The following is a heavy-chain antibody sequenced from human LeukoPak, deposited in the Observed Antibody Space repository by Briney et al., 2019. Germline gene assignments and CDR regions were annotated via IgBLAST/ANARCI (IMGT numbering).Heavy chain of an antibody. Sequence: GGSLRLSCAASGFTFSSYGMHWVRQAPGKGLEWVAVISYDGSNKYYADSVKGRFTISRDKDKNTLYLQINSLRAQNTAVYYCAKGKDNSNLYGMDVWGRGTAVTVSS. CDR2: ISYDGSNK. CDR1: GFTFSSYG. J-gene: IGHJ6*02. CDR3: AKGKDNSNLYGMDV. D-gene: IGHD1-20*01. V-gene: IGHV3-30*18.